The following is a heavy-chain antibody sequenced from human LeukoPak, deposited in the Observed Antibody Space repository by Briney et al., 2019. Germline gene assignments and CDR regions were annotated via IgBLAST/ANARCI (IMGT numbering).Heavy chain of an antibody. CDR1: GYTFTGYY. J-gene: IGHJ4*02. D-gene: IGHD5-12*01. Sequence: VSVKVSCKASGYTFTGYYMHWVRQAPGQGLEWMGWINPNSGGTNYAQKFQGRVTMTRDTSISTAYMELSRLRSDDTAVYYCAREYSGYPSPGYRNPYYFDYWGQGTLVTVSS. CDR3: AREYSGYPSPGYRNPYYFDY. CDR2: INPNSGGT. V-gene: IGHV1-2*02.